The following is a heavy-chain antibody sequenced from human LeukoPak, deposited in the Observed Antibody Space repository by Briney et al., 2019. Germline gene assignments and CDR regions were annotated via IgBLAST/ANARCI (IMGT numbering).Heavy chain of an antibody. V-gene: IGHV5-51*01. D-gene: IGHD3-10*01. CDR3: ARLYGSGSYNNDY. CDR1: GYSFTYYW. Sequence: GESPKISWKGSGYSFTYYWIGWVRQIPGKGLEWMGIIYPGDSDNRYSPSFQGQDTISADKSISTAYLQWRSLKASDTAMNYCARLYGSGSYNNDYWGQRTLVTVSS. CDR2: IYPGDSDN. J-gene: IGHJ4*02.